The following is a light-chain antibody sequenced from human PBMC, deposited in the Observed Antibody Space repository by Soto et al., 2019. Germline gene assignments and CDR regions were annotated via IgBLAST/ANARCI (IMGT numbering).Light chain of an antibody. CDR2: DAS. J-gene: IGKJ1*01. V-gene: IGKV3-11*01. CDR1: QSVSSY. Sequence: IVLTQYPANLSLSPGERATLSCRASQSVSSYLAWYQQKPGQAPRLLIYDASNRATGIPARFSGSVSGTDCTITISSLETEDGAVYYCQQRSNWTITFGQGTKVDIK. CDR3: QQRSNWTIT.